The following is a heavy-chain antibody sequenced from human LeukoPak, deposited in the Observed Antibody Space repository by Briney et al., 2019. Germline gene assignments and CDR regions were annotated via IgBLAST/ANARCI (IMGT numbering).Heavy chain of an antibody. V-gene: IGHV4-39*01. CDR3: ARRNYYGSGSYL. D-gene: IGHD3-10*01. CDR2: IYYSGST. J-gene: IGHJ4*02. Sequence: SETLSLTCTVSGGSISSSSYYWGWIRQPPGKGLGWIGSIYYSGSTYYNPSLKSRVTISVDTSKNQFSLKLSSVTAADTAVYYCARRNYYGSGSYLWGQGTLVTVSS. CDR1: GGSISSSSYY.